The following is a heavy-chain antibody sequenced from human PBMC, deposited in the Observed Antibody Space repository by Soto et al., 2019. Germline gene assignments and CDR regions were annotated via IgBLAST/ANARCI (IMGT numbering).Heavy chain of an antibody. J-gene: IGHJ4*02. CDR3: AILSN. CDR1: GFTVSSNY. Sequence: GGSLRLSCAASGFTVSSNYMNWVRQAPGKGLEWVPIIYSDGTTYYADSVKGRFTISRDNFKNTLHLQMNSLRAEDTAVYYCAILSNWGQGTLVTVSS. CDR2: IYSDGTT. D-gene: IGHD6-6*01. V-gene: IGHV3-53*01.